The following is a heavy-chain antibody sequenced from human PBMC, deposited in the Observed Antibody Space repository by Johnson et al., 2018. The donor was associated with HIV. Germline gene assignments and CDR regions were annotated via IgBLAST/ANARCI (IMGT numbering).Heavy chain of an antibody. Sequence: VQLVESGGGLVQPGGSLRLSCAASRFTFSSYGMHWVRQAPGKGLEWVAFIRYDGSEKSYADSVKGRFTISRDNSKNTLYLQMNSLRAEDTAVYYCARDLAAGIPSDAFDIWGQGTMVTVSS. CDR3: ARDLAAGIPSDAFDI. CDR2: IRYDGSEK. D-gene: IGHD6-25*01. J-gene: IGHJ3*02. CDR1: RFTFSSYG. V-gene: IGHV3-30*02.